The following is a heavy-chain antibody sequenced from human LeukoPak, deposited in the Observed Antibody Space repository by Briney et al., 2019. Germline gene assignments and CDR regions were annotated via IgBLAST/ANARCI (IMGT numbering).Heavy chain of an antibody. CDR2: IYYSGST. Sequence: PSETLSLTCTVSGGSISSYYWSWIRQPPGKGLERIGYIYYSGSTYYNPSLKSRVTISVDTSKNQFSLKLSSVTAADTAVYYCARDGPPYCGGDCYSRYFQHWGQGTLVTVSS. J-gene: IGHJ1*01. D-gene: IGHD2-21*01. CDR3: ARDGPPYCGGDCYSRYFQH. CDR1: GGSISSYY. V-gene: IGHV4-59*12.